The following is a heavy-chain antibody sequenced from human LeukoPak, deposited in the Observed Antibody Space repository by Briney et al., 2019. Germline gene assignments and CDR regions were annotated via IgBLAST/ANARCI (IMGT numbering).Heavy chain of an antibody. Sequence: PGGSLRLSCAASGFTFSSYSTNWVRQAPGKGLEWVSSISSSGSYIYYADSLKGRFTISRDNAKNSLYLQMNSLRAEDTAVYYCARDYLVVPAAMWWFDPWGQGTLVTVSS. CDR1: GFTFSSYS. D-gene: IGHD2-2*01. CDR2: ISSSGSYI. CDR3: ARDYLVVPAAMWWFDP. V-gene: IGHV3-21*01. J-gene: IGHJ5*02.